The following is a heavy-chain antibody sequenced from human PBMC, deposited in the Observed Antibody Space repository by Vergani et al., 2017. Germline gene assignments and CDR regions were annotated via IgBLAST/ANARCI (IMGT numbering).Heavy chain of an antibody. CDR3: ARDQADLGFWSGYAQDAFDI. CDR2: IKSKTDGGTT. Sequence: EVQLLESGGGLVQPGGSLRLSCAASGFTFSNAWMSWVRQAPGKGLEWVGRIKSKTDGGTTDYAAPVKGRFTISRDDSKNTLYLQMNSLRAEDTAVYYCARDQADLGFWSGYAQDAFDIWGQGTMVTVSS. V-gene: IGHV3-15*01. D-gene: IGHD3-3*01. CDR1: GFTFSNAW. J-gene: IGHJ3*02.